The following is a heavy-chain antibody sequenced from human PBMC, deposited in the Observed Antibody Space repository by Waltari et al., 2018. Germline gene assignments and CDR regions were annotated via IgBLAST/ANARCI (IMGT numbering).Heavy chain of an antibody. Sequence: QLRLQESGPGLVKPSETLSLTCTVSGDSMRSSSYYWGWIRQPPGKGLEWIGNIYNSGITLYKSALKKRVTRFVDTSKNQFSLKVRSVTAADTAVYYCARSRIAADGARTFDHWGQGTLVTVSS. V-gene: IGHV4-39*01. D-gene: IGHD6-13*01. CDR1: GDSMRSSSYY. CDR3: ARSRIAADGARTFDH. CDR2: IYNSGIT. J-gene: IGHJ4*02.